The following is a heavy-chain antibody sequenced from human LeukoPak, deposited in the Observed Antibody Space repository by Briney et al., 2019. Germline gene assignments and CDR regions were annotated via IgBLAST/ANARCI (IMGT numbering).Heavy chain of an antibody. CDR3: ATLRARSDY. J-gene: IGHJ4*02. CDR2: IRSNTDGGTA. Sequence: GWSLRLSCIVSGFTFSNAWMSWVRQAPGKGLEWVGRIRSNTDGGTADYAPPVKARFTISRDDSKKPLYLQMNSLETEDTAVYYCATLRARSDYWGQGTLVTVAS. D-gene: IGHD3-3*01. CDR1: GFTFSNAW. V-gene: IGHV3-15*01.